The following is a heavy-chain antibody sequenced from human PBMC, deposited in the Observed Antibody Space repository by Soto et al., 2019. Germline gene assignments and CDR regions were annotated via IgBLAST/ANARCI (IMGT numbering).Heavy chain of an antibody. CDR1: GFSLSNARMG. CDR2: IFSNDEK. D-gene: IGHD4-4*01. CDR3: ARPLQDYYYGMDV. V-gene: IGHV2-26*01. Sequence: SGPTLVNPTETLTLTCTVSGFSLSNARMGVSWIRQPPGKALEWLAHIFSNDEKSYSTSLKSRLTISKDTSKSQVVLTMTNMDPVDTATYYCARPLQDYYYGMDVWGQGTTVTVSS. J-gene: IGHJ6*02.